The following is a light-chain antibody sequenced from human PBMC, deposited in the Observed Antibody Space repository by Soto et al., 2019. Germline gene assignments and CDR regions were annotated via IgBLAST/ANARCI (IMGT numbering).Light chain of an antibody. Sequence: QSVLTQPASVSGSPGQSITISCTGTSSDIGSYNYVSWYQQHPGKAPKLIIYDVSNRPSGVSDRFSGSKSGNTASLTISGLQAEDEADYYCNSYITTGTYVFGTGTKLTVL. CDR1: SSDIGSYNY. CDR2: DVS. CDR3: NSYITTGTYV. V-gene: IGLV2-14*03. J-gene: IGLJ1*01.